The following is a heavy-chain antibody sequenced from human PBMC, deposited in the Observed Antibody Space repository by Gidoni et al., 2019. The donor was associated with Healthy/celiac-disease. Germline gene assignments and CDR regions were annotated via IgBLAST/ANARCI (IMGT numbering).Heavy chain of an antibody. V-gene: IGHV4-34*01. D-gene: IGHD5-12*01. Sequence: QVQLQQWGAGLLKPSETLSLTCAVYGGSFSGYYWSWIRQPPGKGLEWIGEINHSGSTNYNPSLKSRVTISVDTSKNQFSLKLSSVTAADTAVYYCARGESRSRPWRWFDPWGQGTLVTVSS. CDR3: ARGESRSRPWRWFDP. CDR1: GGSFSGYY. J-gene: IGHJ5*02. CDR2: INHSGST.